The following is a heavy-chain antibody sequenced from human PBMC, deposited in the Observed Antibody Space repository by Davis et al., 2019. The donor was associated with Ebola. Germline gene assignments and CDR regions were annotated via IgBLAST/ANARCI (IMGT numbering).Heavy chain of an antibody. V-gene: IGHV3-48*02. CDR3: ATDNWGPAL. D-gene: IGHD7-27*01. CDR2: INSGGSYI. J-gene: IGHJ4*02. Sequence: PGGSLRLSCAASGFTFSTYGMTWVRQAPGKGLEWVSHINSGGSYISYTDSVKGRFIISRDDAKSTVYLQMNSLRDEDTAIYYCATDNWGPALWGQGTLLTVSS. CDR1: GFTFSTYG.